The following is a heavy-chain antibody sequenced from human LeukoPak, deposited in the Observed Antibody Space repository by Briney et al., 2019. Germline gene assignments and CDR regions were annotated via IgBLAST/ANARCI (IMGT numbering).Heavy chain of an antibody. CDR3: ARTRAGDFWSGYYGIDY. D-gene: IGHD3-3*01. CDR1: GYTFSSYV. CDR2: INTYNGNT. V-gene: IGHV1-18*01. J-gene: IGHJ4*02. Sequence: ASVKVSCKASGYTFSSYVISWVRQAPAQGVEWMGWINTYNGNTNYAQKLQGRVTMTTDTSTSTAYMELRSLRSDDRAMYYCARTRAGDFWSGYYGIDYWGQGTLVTVSS.